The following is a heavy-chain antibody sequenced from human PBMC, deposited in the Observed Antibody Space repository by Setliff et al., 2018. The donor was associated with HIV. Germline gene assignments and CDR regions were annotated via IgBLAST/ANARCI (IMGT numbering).Heavy chain of an antibody. D-gene: IGHD3-3*01. CDR3: ARGLSIFGVATPGFYSFMDV. CDR1: GYSISSGYY. Sequence: SETLSLTCAVSGYSISSGYYWGWIRQPPGKGLEWIGNIYHSGSTYYNPSLKSRVTISVDTSKNQFSLKLNSVTAADTAVYYCARGLSIFGVATPGFYSFMDVWGKGTTVTVSS. V-gene: IGHV4-38-2*01. J-gene: IGHJ6*03. CDR2: IYHSGST.